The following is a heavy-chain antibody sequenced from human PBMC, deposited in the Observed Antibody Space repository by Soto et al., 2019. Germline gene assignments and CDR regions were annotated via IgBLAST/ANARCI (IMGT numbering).Heavy chain of an antibody. D-gene: IGHD4-17*01. CDR3: ATALTTVTLFDP. Sequence: QVQLQESGPGLVKPSQTLSLTCTVSGGSISSGGYYWSWIRQHPGKGLEWIGYIYYSGSTTYNPSLKSRVTISVDTSKTQFSPKLSSVTAADTAVYYCATALTTVTLFDPWGQGTLVTVSS. J-gene: IGHJ5*02. CDR1: GGSISSGGYY. V-gene: IGHV4-31*03. CDR2: IYYSGST.